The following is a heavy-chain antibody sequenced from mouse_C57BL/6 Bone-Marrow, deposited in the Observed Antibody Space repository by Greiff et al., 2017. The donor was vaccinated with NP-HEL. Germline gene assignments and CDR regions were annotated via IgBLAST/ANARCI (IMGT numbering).Heavy chain of an antibody. Sequence: EVKLVESGGDLVKPGGSLQLSCAASGFTFSSYGMSWVRQTPDKRLEWVATISSGGSYTYYPDSVKGRFTISRDNAKNTLYLQMSSLKSEDTAMYYCARATRAMDYWGQGTSVTVSS. J-gene: IGHJ4*01. CDR2: ISSGGSYT. V-gene: IGHV5-6*01. CDR3: ARATRAMDY. D-gene: IGHD1-1*01. CDR1: GFTFSSYG.